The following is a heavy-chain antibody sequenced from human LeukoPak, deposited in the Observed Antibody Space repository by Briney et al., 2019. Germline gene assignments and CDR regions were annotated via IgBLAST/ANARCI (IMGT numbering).Heavy chain of an antibody. J-gene: IGHJ3*02. CDR3: AVIGYCSGGSFQAFDI. Sequence: GASVKVSCKASGYTFTGYYMHWVRQAPGQGLEWMGWINPNSGGTNYAQKFQGRVTMTRDTSISTAYMELSRLRSDDTAVYYCAVIGYCSGGSFQAFDIWGQGTMVTVSS. D-gene: IGHD2-15*01. CDR1: GYTFTGYY. V-gene: IGHV1-2*02. CDR2: INPNSGGT.